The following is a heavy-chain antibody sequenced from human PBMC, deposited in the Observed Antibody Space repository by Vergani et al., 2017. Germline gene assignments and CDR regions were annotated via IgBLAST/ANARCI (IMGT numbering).Heavy chain of an antibody. CDR2: VSFRGDT. D-gene: IGHD3-10*01. CDR3: ARSRIYYGAGRPDY. Sequence: QVQLQESGPGLVKPSETLSLTCTVSGGSISSYYWSWIRQPPGKGLEWIGYVSFRGDTLYDPSVKGRMTISLNTSSNQFSLYLTSVTAADTAVYYCARSRIYYGAGRPDYWGQGTLVTVSS. V-gene: IGHV4-59*01. J-gene: IGHJ4*02. CDR1: GGSISSYY.